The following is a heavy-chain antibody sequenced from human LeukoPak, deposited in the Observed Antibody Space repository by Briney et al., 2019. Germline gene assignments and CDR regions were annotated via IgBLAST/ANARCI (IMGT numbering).Heavy chain of an antibody. CDR1: GFTFSSYA. CDR3: ARERPREVVAYYFDY. Sequence: GGSLRLSCAASGFTFSSYAMHWVRQAPGKWLEWVAVISYDGSNKYYADSVKGRFTISRDNSKNTLYLQMNSLRAEDTAVYYCARERPREVVAYYFDYWGQGTLVTVSS. V-gene: IGHV3-30-3*01. J-gene: IGHJ4*02. CDR2: ISYDGSNK. D-gene: IGHD2-15*01.